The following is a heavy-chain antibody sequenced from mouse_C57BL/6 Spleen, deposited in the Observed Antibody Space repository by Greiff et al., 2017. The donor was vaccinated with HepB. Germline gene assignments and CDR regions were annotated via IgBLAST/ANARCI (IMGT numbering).Heavy chain of an antibody. CDR2: ISSGSSTI. D-gene: IGHD1-1*01. CDR3: VRRGLYFYALDY. Sequence: EVKLVESGGGLVKPGGSLKLSCAASGFTFSDYGMHWVRQAPEKGLEWVAYISSGSSTIYYADTVKGRFTISRDNAKNTLFLQMTSLRSEDTAMYYCVRRGLYFYALDYSGEGNSVTASS. V-gene: IGHV5-17*01. CDR1: GFTFSDYG. J-gene: IGHJ4*01.